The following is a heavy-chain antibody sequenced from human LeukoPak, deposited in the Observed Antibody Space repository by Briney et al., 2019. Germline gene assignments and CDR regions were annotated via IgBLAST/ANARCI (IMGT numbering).Heavy chain of an antibody. Sequence: GGSLRLSCAASGFSFSDYYTSWIRQAPGKGLEWVSFISSSGLTTYYADSVKGRFTISRDNAKESLFLRMNSLRVEDTAVYFCARGGGAFDIWGQGTMVTVSS. J-gene: IGHJ3*02. D-gene: IGHD5-12*01. CDR2: ISSSGLTT. CDR3: ARGGGAFDI. CDR1: GFSFSDYY. V-gene: IGHV3-11*04.